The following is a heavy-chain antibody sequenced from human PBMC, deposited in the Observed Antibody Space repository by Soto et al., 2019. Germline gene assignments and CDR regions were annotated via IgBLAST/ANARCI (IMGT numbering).Heavy chain of an antibody. CDR2: ISGNGGST. CDR1: GFTFSCYA. D-gene: IGHD6-6*01. Sequence: GGSLRLSCAASGFTFSCYAMSWVRQAPGWGLEWVSIISGNGGSTYYAASVKGRFTISRDNTKNTLYLQMDILIAEDIAVYYCAKGSEFINSYTLYFVFWVQGALVTVSS. V-gene: IGHV3-23*01. J-gene: IGHJ4*02. CDR3: AKGSEFINSYTLYFVF.